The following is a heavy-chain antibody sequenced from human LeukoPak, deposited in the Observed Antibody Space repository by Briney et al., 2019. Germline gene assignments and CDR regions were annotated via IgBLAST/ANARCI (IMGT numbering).Heavy chain of an antibody. J-gene: IGHJ4*02. CDR1: GFTFSDYY. D-gene: IGHD3-10*01. Sequence: GGSLRLSCAASGFTFSDYYMSWIRQAPGKGLEWVSYISSSGSTIYYADSVKGRFTISRDNAKNSLYLQMNSLRAEDTAVYYCASHKTRFGESPSADDYWGQGTLVTVSS. V-gene: IGHV3-11*04. CDR3: ASHKTRFGESPSADDY. CDR2: ISSSGSTI.